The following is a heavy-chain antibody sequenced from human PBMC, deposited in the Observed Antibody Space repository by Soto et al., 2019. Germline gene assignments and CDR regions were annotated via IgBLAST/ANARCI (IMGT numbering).Heavy chain of an antibody. CDR1: GYPVTAYY. Sequence: QLHLVQSGAVVKKPGASVTVSCSASGYPVTAYYMHWVRQAPGRGLEWMGGINPATGAAKYTQTFQGRVTMTRGPSTSKVFMELSGLTSEDTAVFFCARGGGVGVAGSAAFDMWGQGTLVTVSS. V-gene: IGHV1-2*02. J-gene: IGHJ3*02. CDR2: INPATGAA. D-gene: IGHD3-3*01. CDR3: ARGGGVGVAGSAAFDM.